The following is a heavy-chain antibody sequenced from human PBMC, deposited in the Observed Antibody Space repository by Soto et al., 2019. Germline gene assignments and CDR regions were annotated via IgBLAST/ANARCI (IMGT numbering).Heavy chain of an antibody. CDR3: AREGYCSSTRCYSFDY. D-gene: IGHD2-2*01. J-gene: IGHJ4*02. CDR1: GFTFSSYA. Sequence: EVQLVESGGGLVQPGGSLRLSCAASGFTFSSYAMHWVRQAPGKGLEYVSAISSNGGSTYYANSVKGRFTISRDNSKNTLYLQMGSLRAEDMAVYYCAREGYCSSTRCYSFDYWGQGTLVTVSS. V-gene: IGHV3-64*01. CDR2: ISSNGGST.